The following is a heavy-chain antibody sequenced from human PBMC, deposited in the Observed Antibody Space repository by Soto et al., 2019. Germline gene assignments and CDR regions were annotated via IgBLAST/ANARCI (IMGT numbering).Heavy chain of an antibody. CDR3: VRALGASNY. J-gene: IGHJ4*02. CDR2: INPDGSTT. Sequence: DVQLVESGGGLVQPGGSLRRSCAASGFTFNNYWMHWVRQAPGKGLVWVSHINPDGSTTAYADSVKGRFTISRDNAQNTVYLQMNSLSAEDTAVYYCVRALGASNYWGQGTLVTVSS. D-gene: IGHD4-17*01. CDR1: GFTFNNYW. V-gene: IGHV3-74*01.